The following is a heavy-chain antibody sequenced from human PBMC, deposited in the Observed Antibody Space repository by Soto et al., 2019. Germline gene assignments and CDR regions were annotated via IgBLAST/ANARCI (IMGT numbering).Heavy chain of an antibody. J-gene: IGHJ6*02. V-gene: IGHV1-69*13. Sequence: VKVSCYPSGAPPISHAISCLRQPPRQGLQWMGGIIPIVGTANYAQKFQGRVTMTADESTSTAYMELSSLRSEDTAVYYCARGYHSGSGRPYYYYGMDVWGQGTTVTVSS. CDR2: IIPIVGTA. D-gene: IGHD3-10*01. CDR3: ARGYHSGSGRPYYYYGMDV. CDR1: GAPPISHA.